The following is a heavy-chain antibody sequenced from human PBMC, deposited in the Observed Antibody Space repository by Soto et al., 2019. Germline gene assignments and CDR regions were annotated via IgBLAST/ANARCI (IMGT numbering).Heavy chain of an antibody. V-gene: IGHV1-69*02. CDR2: IIPILGIA. Sequence: QVQLVQSGAEVKKPGSLVKVSCKASGGTFSSYTISWVRQAPGQGLEWMGRIIPILGIANYAQKFQGRVTITADKATSTAYMELSSLRSEDTAVYYCATQAYCSGGSCYPDYWGQGTLVTVSS. CDR1: GGTFSSYT. D-gene: IGHD2-15*01. CDR3: ATQAYCSGGSCYPDY. J-gene: IGHJ4*02.